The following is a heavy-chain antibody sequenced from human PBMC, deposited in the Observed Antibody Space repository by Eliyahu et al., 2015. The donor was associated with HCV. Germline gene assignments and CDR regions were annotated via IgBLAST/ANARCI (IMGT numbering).Heavy chain of an antibody. V-gene: IGHV3-7*01. CDR1: GFTFSNYW. J-gene: IGHJ4*02. CDR3: ARVSWYLGD. CDR2: IKRDGSEE. Sequence: EGQLVESGGGLVQPGGSLXXSCAASGFTFSNYWXSWVRQAPGRGLEWVASIKRDGSEEYYVDSVKGRFTISRDNAKNSLYLQMNSLRVEDTAVYYCARVSWYLGDWGQGTLVTVSS. D-gene: IGHD3-16*01.